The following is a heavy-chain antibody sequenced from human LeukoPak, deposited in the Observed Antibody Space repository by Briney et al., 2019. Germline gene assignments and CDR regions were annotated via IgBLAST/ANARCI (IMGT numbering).Heavy chain of an antibody. Sequence: GGSLRLSCAASGFTFDNYGMSWVRLAPGKGLEWVSGINWNGGSIDYAHSVKGRFTISRDNAKNSLYLQMNSLRAEDTALYYCARVGIYGDYGRYFDYWGQGTLVTVSS. CDR3: ARVGIYGDYGRYFDY. CDR1: GFTFDNYG. J-gene: IGHJ4*02. CDR2: INWNGGSI. V-gene: IGHV3-20*04. D-gene: IGHD4-17*01.